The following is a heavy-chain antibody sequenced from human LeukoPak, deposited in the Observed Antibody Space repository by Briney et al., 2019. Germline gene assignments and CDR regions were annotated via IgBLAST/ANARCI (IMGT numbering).Heavy chain of an antibody. CDR1: GYTFTSYA. D-gene: IGHD3-3*02. J-gene: IGHJ3*02. CDR2: INAGNGNT. CDR3: ASSLLGLDAFDI. V-gene: IGHV1-3*01. Sequence: ASVKVSCKASGYTFTSYAMHWVRQAPGRRLEWMGWINAGNGNTKYSQKFQGRVTITRDTSASTAYMELSSLRSEDTAVYYCASSLLGLDAFDIWGQGTMVTVSS.